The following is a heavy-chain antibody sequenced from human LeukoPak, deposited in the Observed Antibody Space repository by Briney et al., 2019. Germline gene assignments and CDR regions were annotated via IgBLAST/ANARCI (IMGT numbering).Heavy chain of an antibody. J-gene: IGHJ4*02. CDR1: GFTFSSYA. V-gene: IGHV3-23*01. D-gene: IGHD3-3*01. Sequence: GGSLRLSCAASGFTFSSYAMSWVRQAPGKGLEWVSAISGSGGSTYYADSVKGRFTISRDNSKSTLYLQMNSLRAEDTAVYYCAKDQRPLFWSGYQGGSDYWGQGTLVTVSS. CDR2: ISGSGGST. CDR3: AKDQRPLFWSGYQGGSDY.